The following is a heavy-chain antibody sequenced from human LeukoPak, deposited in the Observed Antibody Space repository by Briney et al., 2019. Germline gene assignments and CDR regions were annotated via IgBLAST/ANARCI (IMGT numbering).Heavy chain of an antibody. D-gene: IGHD5-18*01. Sequence: ESGPALVKPTQTLTPTCTFSGFSLTTNDMRVTWIRQPPGKALEWLARIDWDDDTFYSTSLRTRLTISKDRSKNQVVLTMTNMDPVDTATYYCARMRGYNYGYVFDSWGQGILVTVSS. J-gene: IGHJ4*02. CDR1: GFSLTTNDMR. CDR3: ARMRGYNYGYVFDS. CDR2: IDWDDDT. V-gene: IGHV2-70*04.